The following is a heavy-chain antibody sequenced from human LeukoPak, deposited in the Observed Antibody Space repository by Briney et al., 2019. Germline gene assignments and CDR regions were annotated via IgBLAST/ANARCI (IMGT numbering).Heavy chain of an antibody. CDR1: GFTFSSYG. J-gene: IGHJ4*02. V-gene: IGHV3-30*18. Sequence: GGTLRLSCAASGFTFSSYGMHWVRQAPGKGLEWVAVISYDGSNKYYADSVKGRFTISRDNSKNTLYLQMNSLRAEDTAVYYCAKDLDTQYFDYWGQGTLVTVSS. CDR3: AKDLDTQYFDY. CDR2: ISYDGSNK. D-gene: IGHD2-2*02.